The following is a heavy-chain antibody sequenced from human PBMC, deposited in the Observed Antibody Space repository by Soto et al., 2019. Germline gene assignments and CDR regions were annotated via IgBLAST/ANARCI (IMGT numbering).Heavy chain of an antibody. CDR2: LSAYNGNT. V-gene: IGHV1-18*01. D-gene: IGHD1-26*01. CDR3: AKDHRSGTDAFDI. CDR1: GYTFTSFG. J-gene: IGHJ3*02. Sequence: QVQLVQSGAEVKKPGASVKVSCKASGYTFTSFGISWVRQAPGQGLEWMGWLSAYNGNTNYAENLQGRVTMTTDTTTSTAYMELRSLRSDDAAEYYCAKDHRSGTDAFDIWGQGKMVTVTS.